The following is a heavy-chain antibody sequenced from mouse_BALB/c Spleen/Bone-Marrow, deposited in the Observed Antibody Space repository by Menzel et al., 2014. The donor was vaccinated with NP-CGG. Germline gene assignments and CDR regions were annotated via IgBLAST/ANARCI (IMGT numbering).Heavy chain of an antibody. CDR2: IDPSDNYI. D-gene: IGHD2-4*01. J-gene: IGHJ1*01. CDR1: GYTFTSYW. CDR3: ARSRRLYEYKYFDV. V-gene: IGHV1-69*02. Sequence: VQLQQSGAELVKPGASVKLSCKASGYTFTSYWMDWVKQRPGQGLEWIGEIDPSDNYINYNQKVKGKGTLTVDKSSSSAYMELRRLRSEDSAVYYGARSRRLYEYKYFDVWGAGTTVTVSS.